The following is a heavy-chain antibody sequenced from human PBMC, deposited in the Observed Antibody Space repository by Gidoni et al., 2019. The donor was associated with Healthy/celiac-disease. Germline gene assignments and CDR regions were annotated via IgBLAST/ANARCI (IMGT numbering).Heavy chain of an antibody. CDR1: GFTLSSYS. Sequence: VQLVESGGGLVKPGGSLRLSCAASGFTLSSYSMNWVRQAPGKGLEWVSSISSSSSYIYYADSVKGRCTISRDNAKNSLYLQMNSLRAEDTAVYYCARGVKGDSSGPDYWGQGTLVTVSS. V-gene: IGHV3-21*01. CDR3: ARGVKGDSSGPDY. CDR2: ISSSSSYI. J-gene: IGHJ4*02. D-gene: IGHD3-22*01.